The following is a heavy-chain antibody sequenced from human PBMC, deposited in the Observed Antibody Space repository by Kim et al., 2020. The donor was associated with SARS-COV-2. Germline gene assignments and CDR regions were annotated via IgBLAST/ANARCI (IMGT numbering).Heavy chain of an antibody. CDR3: ARGEGWFFPFDY. D-gene: IGHD3-10*01. CDR1: GGSISSYY. CDR2: IYYSGST. J-gene: IGHJ4*02. Sequence: SETLSLTCTVSGGSISSYYWSWIRQPPGKGLEWIGYIYYSGSTNYNPSLKSRVTISVDTSKNQFSLKLSSVTAADTAVYYCARGEGWFFPFDYWGQGTLVTVSS. V-gene: IGHV4-59*01.